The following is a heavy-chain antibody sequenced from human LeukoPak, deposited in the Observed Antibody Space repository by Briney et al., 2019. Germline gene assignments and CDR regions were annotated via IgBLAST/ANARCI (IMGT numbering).Heavy chain of an antibody. CDR3: AKDHGARYSGFDAFDI. CDR2: ISGSGGST. V-gene: IGHV3-23*01. Sequence: GGSLRLSCAASGFTFSSYAMSWVRQAPGKGLEWVSAISGSGGSTYYADSVKGRFTISRDNSRNTLYLQMNSLRAEDTAVYYCAKDHGARYSGFDAFDIWGQGTMVTVSS. J-gene: IGHJ3*02. CDR1: GFTFSSYA. D-gene: IGHD6-13*01.